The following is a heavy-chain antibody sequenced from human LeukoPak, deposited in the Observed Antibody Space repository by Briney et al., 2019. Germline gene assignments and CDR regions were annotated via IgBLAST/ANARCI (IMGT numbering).Heavy chain of an antibody. J-gene: IGHJ4*02. V-gene: IGHV4-59*01. D-gene: IGHD1-26*01. CDR1: GGSISSYY. Sequence: PSETLSLTCSVSGGSISSYYWSWIRQPPGKGLEWIGYMHYSGSTNYNPSLKSRATISLDTSKNQFSLELSSVTAADTAVYYCARVNKIWEYFDYWGRGTLVTVSS. CDR3: ARVNKIWEYFDY. CDR2: MHYSGST.